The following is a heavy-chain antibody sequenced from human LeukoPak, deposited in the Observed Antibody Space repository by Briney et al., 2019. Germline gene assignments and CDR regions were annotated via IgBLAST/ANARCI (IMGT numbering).Heavy chain of an antibody. CDR1: GGSFSGYY. J-gene: IGHJ5*02. V-gene: IGHV4-34*01. CDR2: INDSGST. D-gene: IGHD2-15*01. CDR3: ARRIVVVVAARYNWFDP. Sequence: SETLSLTCAVYGGSFSGYYWRWIRQSPGKGLEWIGEINDSGSTNYDPSLKSRVTISVDTSKNQISLKLTSVTAADTAVYYCARRIVVVVAARYNWFDPWGQGTLVTVSS.